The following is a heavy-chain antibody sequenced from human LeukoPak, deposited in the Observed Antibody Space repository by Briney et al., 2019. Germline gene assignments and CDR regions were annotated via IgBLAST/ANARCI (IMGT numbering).Heavy chain of an antibody. CDR1: GFTFSSYW. D-gene: IGHD3-3*01. V-gene: IGHV3-7*01. Sequence: QTGGSLRLSCAASGFTFSSYWMSWVRQAPGKGLEWVANIKQDGNEKYYVDSVKGRFTISRDNAKNSLYLQMNSLRAEDTAVYYCARDLDFWSGYSPFDYWGQGTLVTVSS. CDR2: IKQDGNEK. J-gene: IGHJ4*02. CDR3: ARDLDFWSGYSPFDY.